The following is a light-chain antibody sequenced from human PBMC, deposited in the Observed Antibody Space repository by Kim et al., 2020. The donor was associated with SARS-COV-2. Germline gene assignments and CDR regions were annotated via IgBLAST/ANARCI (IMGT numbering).Light chain of an antibody. CDR1: GGSIASTY. V-gene: IGLV6-57*03. J-gene: IGLJ2*01. CDR2: EDS. CDR3: QSYDSSNVV. Sequence: GKTVTIADTRSGGSIASTYVQWYQQRPGGAPTTVIYEDSQRPSGVPDRFSGSIDSSSNSASLTISGLKTEDEADYYCQSYDSSNVVFGGGTQLTVL.